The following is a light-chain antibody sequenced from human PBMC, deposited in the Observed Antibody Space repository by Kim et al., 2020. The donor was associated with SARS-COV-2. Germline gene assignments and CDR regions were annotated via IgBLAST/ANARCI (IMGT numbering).Light chain of an antibody. V-gene: IGLV9-49*01. CDR3: GADHGSGSNFVYV. J-gene: IGLJ1*01. CDR1: SGYSNYE. CDR2: VGTGGIVG. Sequence: QPVLTQPPSASASLGASVTLTCTLSSGYSNYEVDWYQQRPGKGPRFVMRVGTGGIVGSKGDVIPDRFSVLGSGLNRYLTIKNIQEEDESDYHCGADHGSGSNFVYVFGTGTKVTVL.